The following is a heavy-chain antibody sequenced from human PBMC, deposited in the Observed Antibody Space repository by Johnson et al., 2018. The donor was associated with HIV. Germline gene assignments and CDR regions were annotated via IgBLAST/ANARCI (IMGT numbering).Heavy chain of an antibody. CDR1: GFTFSSYD. V-gene: IGHV3-9*01. CDR3: VRVAYYYDSSGYEDAFDI. Sequence: VQLVESGGGLVQPGGSLRLSCAASGFTFSSYDMHWVRQATGKGLEWVSGISWNSGSIGYADSVKGRCTISRDNTKNSLFLQMSSLRVEDTALYYCVRVAYYYDSSGYEDAFDIWGQGTMVTVSS. J-gene: IGHJ3*02. D-gene: IGHD3-22*01. CDR2: ISWNSGSI.